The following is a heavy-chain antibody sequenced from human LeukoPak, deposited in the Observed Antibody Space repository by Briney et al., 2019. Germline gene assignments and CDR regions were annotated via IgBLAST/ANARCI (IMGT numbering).Heavy chain of an antibody. J-gene: IGHJ5*02. CDR2: INHSGST. D-gene: IGHD2-15*01. Sequence: SETLSLTCAVYGGSFSGYYWSWIRQPPGKGLEWIGEINHSGSTNYNPSLKSRVTISVDTSKNQFSLKLSSVTAADTAVYYCARAEIGYCSGGSCYKNWFGPWGQGTLVTVSS. V-gene: IGHV4-34*01. CDR3: ARAEIGYCSGGSCYKNWFGP. CDR1: GGSFSGYY.